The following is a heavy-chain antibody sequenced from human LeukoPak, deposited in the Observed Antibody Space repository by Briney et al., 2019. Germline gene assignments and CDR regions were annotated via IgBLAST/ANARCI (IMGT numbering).Heavy chain of an antibody. CDR2: IYTSGST. V-gene: IGHV4-61*02. D-gene: IGHD6-19*01. CDR3: AREAVAGTSYYYYYMDV. J-gene: IGHJ6*03. CDR1: GGSISSGSYY. Sequence: PSETLSLTCTVSGGSISSGSYYWSWIRQPAGKGLEWIGRIYTSGSTNYNPSLKSRVTISVDTSKNQFSLKLSSVTAADTAVYYCAREAVAGTSYYYYYMDVWGKGTTVTVSS.